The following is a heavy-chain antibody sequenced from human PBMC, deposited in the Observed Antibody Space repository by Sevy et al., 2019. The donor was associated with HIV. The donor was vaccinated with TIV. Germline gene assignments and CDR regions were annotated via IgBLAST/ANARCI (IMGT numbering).Heavy chain of an antibody. V-gene: IGHV3-53*01. J-gene: IGHJ4*02. CDR3: ARDTRNYAGSPVYFDY. Sequence: GGSLRLSCATSGLTVSSNYMSWVRQAPGKGLEWVSVIYSGGSRYYAGSVKGRFTISRDNSKNTLYLQMNSLRAEDTAVYYCARDTRNYAGSPVYFDYWGQGTLVTVSS. CDR2: IYSGGSR. CDR1: GLTVSSNY. D-gene: IGHD6-13*01.